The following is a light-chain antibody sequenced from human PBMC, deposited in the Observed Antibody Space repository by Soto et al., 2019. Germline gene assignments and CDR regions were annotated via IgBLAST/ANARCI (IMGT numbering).Light chain of an antibody. CDR1: QSVLSSSYNKNY. CDR3: HQYDNSPLT. V-gene: IGKV4-1*01. J-gene: IGKJ4*01. Sequence: DIVMTQSPDSLAVPLGERATINCKSSQSVLSSSYNKNYLAWYQQKPGQAPGLLIYEASTRATGIPDRFSGGGSGTDFTLTISRLEPEDFALYYCHQYDNSPLTFGGGTKVDIK. CDR2: EAS.